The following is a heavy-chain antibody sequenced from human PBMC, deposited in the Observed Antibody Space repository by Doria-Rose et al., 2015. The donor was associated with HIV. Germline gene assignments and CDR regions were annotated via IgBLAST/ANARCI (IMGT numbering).Heavy chain of an antibody. CDR3: AGIKSSRWYHKYYFDF. Sequence: VTLKESGPVLVKPTETLTPTCTVSGVSLSSPGMGVSWIRQPPGKALEWLASIFTDDERSYKTSMKSRLTISRGTSRSQMVLTMTDMDPVDTATYYCAGIKSSRWYHKYYFDFWGQGTLVIVSA. V-gene: IGHV2-26*01. D-gene: IGHD6-13*01. J-gene: IGHJ4*02. CDR2: IFTDDER. CDR1: GVSLSSPGMG.